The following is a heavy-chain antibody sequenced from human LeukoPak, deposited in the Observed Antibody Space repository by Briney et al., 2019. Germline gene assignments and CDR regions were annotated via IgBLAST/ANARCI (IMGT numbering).Heavy chain of an antibody. J-gene: IGHJ6*02. CDR2: IKEDGSEK. D-gene: IGHD3-10*01. Sequence: GGSLRLSCAASGFTFSDCWMSWVRQAPGKGLEWVANIKEDGSEKYYVDSVKGRFTISRDNAKNSLYLQMNSLRVEDTAVYYCARIAGPPGYGMDVWGQGTTVTVSS. CDR3: ARIAGPPGYGMDV. V-gene: IGHV3-7*01. CDR1: GFTFSDCW.